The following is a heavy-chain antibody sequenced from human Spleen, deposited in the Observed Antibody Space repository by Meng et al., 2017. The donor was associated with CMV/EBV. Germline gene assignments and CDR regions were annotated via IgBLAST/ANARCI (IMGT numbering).Heavy chain of an antibody. CDR1: GGSFSGYY. Sequence: QGHLQQWGAGLLKPSETLSLTCAVYGGSFSGYYWSWIRQPPGKGLEWIGEINHSGSTNYNPSLKSRVTISVDTSKNQFSLKLSSVTAADTAVYYCARGPRPLRFLEWLFGFDPWGQGTLVTVSS. D-gene: IGHD3-3*01. CDR2: INHSGST. J-gene: IGHJ5*02. CDR3: ARGPRPLRFLEWLFGFDP. V-gene: IGHV4-34*01.